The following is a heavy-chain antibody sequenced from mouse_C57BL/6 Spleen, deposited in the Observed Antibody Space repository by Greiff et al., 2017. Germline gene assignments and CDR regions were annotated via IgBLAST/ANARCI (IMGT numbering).Heavy chain of an antibody. CDR1: GYSITSDY. Sequence: EVKLVESGPGLAKPSQTLSLTCSVTGYSITSDYWNWIRKFPGNKLEYMGYISYSGSTYYNPSLKSRISITRDTSKNQYYLQLNSVTTEDTATYYCARSLSNDGYYHWYVDVWGTGTTVTVSS. CDR3: ARSLSNDGYYHWYVDV. CDR2: ISYSGST. J-gene: IGHJ1*03. D-gene: IGHD2-3*01. V-gene: IGHV3-8*01.